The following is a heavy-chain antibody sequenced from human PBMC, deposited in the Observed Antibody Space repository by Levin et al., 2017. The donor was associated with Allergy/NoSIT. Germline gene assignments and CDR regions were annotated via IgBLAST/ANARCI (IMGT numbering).Heavy chain of an antibody. D-gene: IGHD4-23*01. CDR2: ISYDGRNK. CDR3: AKDSGYGGNKGVYYSMDV. V-gene: IGHV3-30*18. CDR1: GFTFSHYG. Sequence: GESLKISCTASGFTFSHYGMHWVRQAPGKGLDWVAVISYDGRNKYYAASVKGRFTISRDDPKDTLYLEMNSLRPEDTAVYYCAKDSGYGGNKGVYYSMDVWGQGTTVTVSS. J-gene: IGHJ6*02.